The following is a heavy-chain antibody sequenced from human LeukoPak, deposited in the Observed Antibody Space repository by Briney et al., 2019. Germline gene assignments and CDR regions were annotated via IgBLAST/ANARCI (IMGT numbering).Heavy chain of an antibody. D-gene: IGHD3-22*01. CDR3: ARGVRDWFDP. J-gene: IGHJ5*02. CDR2: IYYSGST. CDR1: GGSISSYY. Sequence: SETLSLTCTVSGGSISSYYWSWIRQPPGKGLEWIGYIYYSGSTNYNPSLKSRVTISVDTSKNQFSLKLSSVTAADTAVYYCARGVRDWFDPWGQRTLVTVSS. V-gene: IGHV4-59*01.